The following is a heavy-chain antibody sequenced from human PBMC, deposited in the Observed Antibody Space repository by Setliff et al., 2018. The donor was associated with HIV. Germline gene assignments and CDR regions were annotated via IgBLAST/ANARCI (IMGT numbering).Heavy chain of an antibody. J-gene: IGHJ4*02. CDR1: GYTFTSYA. CDR2: INAGNGHT. CDR3: ARVSGLSGELLYFDY. V-gene: IGHV1-3*01. D-gene: IGHD1-26*01. Sequence: GASVKVSCKASGYTFTSYALHWVRQAPGQRLEWMGWINAGNGHTKYSQKFQGRVSITRDTSASTAYMELSSLRSEDTAVYYCARVSGLSGELLYFDYWGLGT.